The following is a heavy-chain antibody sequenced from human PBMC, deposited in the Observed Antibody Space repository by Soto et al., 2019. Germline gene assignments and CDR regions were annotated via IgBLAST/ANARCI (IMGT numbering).Heavy chain of an antibody. CDR2: ISYDGSNK. V-gene: IGHV3-30*18. Sequence: QVQLVESGGGVVQPGRSLRISCAASGFTFSSYGMHWVRQAPVKGLEWVAVISYDGSNKYYADSVTGRFTISRDNSKSTLYLQVNSLRAEDTVVYYCAKDNRRYRGLPLDAFDIWGQGTMVTVSS. J-gene: IGHJ3*02. CDR1: GFTFSSYG. D-gene: IGHD5-12*01. CDR3: AKDNRRYRGLPLDAFDI.